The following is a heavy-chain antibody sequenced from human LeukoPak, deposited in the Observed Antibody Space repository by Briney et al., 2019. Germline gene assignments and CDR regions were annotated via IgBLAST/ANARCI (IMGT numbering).Heavy chain of an antibody. D-gene: IGHD2-15*01. CDR2: INHSGST. J-gene: IGHJ4*02. CDR3: ARATPVAESFDY. Sequence: SETLSLTCAVYGGSFSGYYWSWIRHPPGKGLEWIGEINHSGSTNYNPSLKSRVTISVDTSKNQFSLKLSSVTAADTAVYYCARATPVAESFDYWGQGTLVTVSS. V-gene: IGHV4-34*01. CDR1: GGSFSGYY.